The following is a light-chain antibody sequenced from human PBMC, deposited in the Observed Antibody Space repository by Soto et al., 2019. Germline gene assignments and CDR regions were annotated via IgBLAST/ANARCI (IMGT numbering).Light chain of an antibody. CDR3: QQYYATPYT. CDR1: KSALYSSINKNY. V-gene: IGKV4-1*01. J-gene: IGKJ2*01. CDR2: WAS. Sequence: DIVMSQSPDSLAVSLGERATINCKSVKSALYSSINKNYLAWYQQKPGQPPRLLIYWASTRESGVPDRFSGSGSGADFTLTISSLQAEVVAVYYCQQYYATPYTFGQGTKLEIK.